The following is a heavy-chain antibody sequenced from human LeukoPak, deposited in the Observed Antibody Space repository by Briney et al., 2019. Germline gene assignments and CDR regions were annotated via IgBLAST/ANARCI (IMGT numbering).Heavy chain of an antibody. Sequence: GGSLRLSCAASGFIFSSYGMSWVGQTPGKGLEWVSAISGSGSKTYYGDSVKGRFTISRDNSKNTLYLQMNSLRVEDTAVYYCAKRLGSNDNAFDIWGQGTTVTVSS. CDR3: AKRLGSNDNAFDI. V-gene: IGHV3-23*01. CDR1: GFIFSSYG. CDR2: ISGSGSKT. J-gene: IGHJ3*02. D-gene: IGHD2-15*01.